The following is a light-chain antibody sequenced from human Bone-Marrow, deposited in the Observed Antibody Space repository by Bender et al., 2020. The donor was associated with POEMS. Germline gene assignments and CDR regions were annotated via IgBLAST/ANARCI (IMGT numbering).Light chain of an antibody. V-gene: IGLV2-8*01. CDR1: SSDVGAYNY. CDR2: DVN. CDR3: CSYAGSSWV. J-gene: IGLJ3*02. Sequence: QSALTQPPSASGSPGQSVTISCTGTSSDVGAYNYVSWYQQHPGKAPKLMIYDVNKRPSGVPDRFSGSKSGNTASLTISGLQAEDEADYYCCSYAGSSWVFGGGTKLTVL.